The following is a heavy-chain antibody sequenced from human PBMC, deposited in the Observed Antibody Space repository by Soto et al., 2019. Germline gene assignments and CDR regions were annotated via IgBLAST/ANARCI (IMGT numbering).Heavy chain of an antibody. D-gene: IGHD2-15*01. CDR2: IKQDGSEK. Sequence: WGSLRLSCAASGFTFSSYWISCCRHSPGKWLEWVANIKQDGSEKYYVDSVKGRFTISRDNAKNSLYLQMNSLRAEDTAVYYCVSCSGGSCYSPFDYWGQGTLVTVSS. CDR3: VSCSGGSCYSPFDY. CDR1: GFTFSSYW. V-gene: IGHV3-7*01. J-gene: IGHJ4*02.